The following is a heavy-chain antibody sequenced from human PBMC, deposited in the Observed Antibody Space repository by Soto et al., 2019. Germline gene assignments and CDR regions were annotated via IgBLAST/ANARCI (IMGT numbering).Heavy chain of an antibody. D-gene: IGHD6-13*01. CDR1: GGTFSSYA. Sequence: ASVKVSCKASGGTFSSYAISWVRRAPGQGLEWMGGIIPIFGTANYAQKFQGRVTITADESTSTAYMELSSLRSEDTAVYYCARVESSAAGRYGMDVWGQGTTVTVSS. V-gene: IGHV1-69*13. J-gene: IGHJ6*02. CDR3: ARVESSAAGRYGMDV. CDR2: IIPIFGTA.